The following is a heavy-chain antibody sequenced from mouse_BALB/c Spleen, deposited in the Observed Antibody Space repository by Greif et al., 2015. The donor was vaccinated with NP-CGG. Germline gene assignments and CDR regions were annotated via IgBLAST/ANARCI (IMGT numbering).Heavy chain of an antibody. CDR2: ISSGGST. Sequence: EAKLMESGGGLVKPGGSLKLSCAASGFTFSSYAMSWVRQTPEKRLEWVASISSGGSTYYPDSVKGRFTISRDNARNILYLQMSSLRSEDTAMYYCARDGYPMDYWGQGTSVTVSS. V-gene: IGHV5-6-5*01. CDR3: ARDGYPMDY. J-gene: IGHJ4*01. CDR1: GFTFSSYA. D-gene: IGHD2-2*01.